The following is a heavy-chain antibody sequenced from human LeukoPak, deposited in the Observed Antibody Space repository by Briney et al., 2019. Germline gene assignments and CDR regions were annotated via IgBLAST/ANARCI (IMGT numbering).Heavy chain of an antibody. CDR1: GGSITSYY. V-gene: IGHV4-59*01. Sequence: SETLSLTCSVSGGSITSYYWNWIRQPPGKGLEWIGYIYYSGSTNYNPSLKSRVTISVDTSKNQFSLKLSSVTAADTAVYYCXREGTYDSSGYYYGWGAFDIWGQGTMVTVSS. J-gene: IGHJ3*02. CDR2: IYYSGST. D-gene: IGHD3-22*01. CDR3: XREGTYDSSGYYYGWGAFDI.